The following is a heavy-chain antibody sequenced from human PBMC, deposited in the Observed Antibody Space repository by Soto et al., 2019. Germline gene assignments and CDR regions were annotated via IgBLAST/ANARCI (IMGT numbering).Heavy chain of an antibody. CDR1: GFTFSSYA. CDR3: AKGLIRYYYGSGREVYYYGMDV. V-gene: IGHV3-23*01. Sequence: PGGSLRLSCAASGFTFSSYAMSWVRQAPGKGLEWVSAISGSGGSTYYADSVKGRFTISRDNSKNTLYLQMNSLRAEDTAVYYCAKGLIRYYYGSGREVYYYGMDVWGQGTTVTVSS. CDR2: ISGSGGST. J-gene: IGHJ6*02. D-gene: IGHD3-10*01.